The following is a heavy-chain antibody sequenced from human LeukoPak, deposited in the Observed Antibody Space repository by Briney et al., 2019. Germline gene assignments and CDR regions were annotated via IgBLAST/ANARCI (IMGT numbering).Heavy chain of an antibody. Sequence: VGALRLSCAATQFTFITYAMSWVRHAPGKGLEWVSAICGSDGSSCYAASVEGRFTISRDTSKNTLYLQMNSLRAEDTAVYYCARVQKALYYDGFYYWGQGTLVTVSS. J-gene: IGHJ4*02. D-gene: IGHD3-3*01. CDR3: ARVQKALYYDGFYY. CDR1: QFTFITYA. CDR2: ICGSDGSS. V-gene: IGHV3-23*01.